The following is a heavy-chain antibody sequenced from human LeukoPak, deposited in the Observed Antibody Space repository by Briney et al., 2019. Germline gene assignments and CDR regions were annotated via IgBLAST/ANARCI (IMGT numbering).Heavy chain of an antibody. V-gene: IGHV3-11*04. CDR3: ARAFNDAFDI. CDR2: ISSSGSRI. Sequence: GGSLRLSCAASGFTFRDYYMGWVRQAPGKGLEWVSYISSSGSRIYNADSVKGRFTISRDNAKNSLYLQMNSLRAEDTAVYYCARAFNDAFDIWGQGTMVTVSS. J-gene: IGHJ3*02. CDR1: GFTFRDYY.